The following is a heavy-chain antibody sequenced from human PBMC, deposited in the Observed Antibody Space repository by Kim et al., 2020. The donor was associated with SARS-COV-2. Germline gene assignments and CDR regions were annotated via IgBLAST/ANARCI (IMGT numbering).Heavy chain of an antibody. D-gene: IGHD5-12*01. CDR3: ARDGGYRVDS. CDR2: YN. J-gene: IGHJ4*02. Sequence: YNDYAVSVKSRITISSDTSKNQFSLQLNSVTPEDTAVYCCARDGGYRVDSWGQGTLVAVSS. V-gene: IGHV6-1*01.